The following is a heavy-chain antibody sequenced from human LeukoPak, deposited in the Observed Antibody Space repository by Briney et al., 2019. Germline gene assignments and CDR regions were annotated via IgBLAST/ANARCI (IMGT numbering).Heavy chain of an antibody. J-gene: IGHJ5*02. CDR1: GYTFTGYY. CDR3: AHYYDSSGYLGGFDP. D-gene: IGHD3-22*01. V-gene: IGHV1-2*06. CDR2: INPNSGDT. Sequence: GASVKVSCKASGYTFTGYYMHWVRQAPGQGLEWMGRINPNSGDTNYAQKFQGRVTMTRDTSINTAYMELGRLTSDDTAVYYCAHYYDSSGYLGGFDPWGQGTLVTASS.